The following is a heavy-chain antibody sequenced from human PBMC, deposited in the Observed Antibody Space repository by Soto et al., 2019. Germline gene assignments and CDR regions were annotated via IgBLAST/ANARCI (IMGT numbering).Heavy chain of an antibody. Sequence: PSETLSLTCAVYGGSFSGYYWSWIRQPPGKGMEWIGEINHSGSTNYNPSLKSRVTISVGTSKNQFSLKLSSVTAADTAVYYCARGDIREESGLDYWGQGTLVTVSS. D-gene: IGHD3-10*01. CDR1: GGSFSGYY. CDR2: INHSGST. CDR3: ARGDIREESGLDY. V-gene: IGHV4-34*01. J-gene: IGHJ4*02.